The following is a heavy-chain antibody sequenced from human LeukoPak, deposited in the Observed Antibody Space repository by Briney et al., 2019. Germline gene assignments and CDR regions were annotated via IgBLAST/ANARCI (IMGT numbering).Heavy chain of an antibody. CDR3: ARQTEQWLVLVY. J-gene: IGHJ4*02. Sequence: SETLSLTCTVSGGSISSSSYYWGWIRQPPGKGLEWIGSIYCSGSTYYNPSLKSRVTISVDTSKNQFSLKLSSMTTADTAVYYCARQTEQWLVLVYWGQGTLVTVSS. D-gene: IGHD6-19*01. CDR1: GGSISSSSYY. CDR2: IYCSGST. V-gene: IGHV4-39*01.